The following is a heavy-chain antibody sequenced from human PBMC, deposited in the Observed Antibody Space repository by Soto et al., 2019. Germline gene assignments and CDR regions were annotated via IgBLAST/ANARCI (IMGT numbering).Heavy chain of an antibody. CDR2: ISSSSSYI. V-gene: IGHV3-21*01. CDR1: GFTFSSYS. D-gene: IGHD1-1*01. Sequence: GESLKISCAASGFTFSSYSMNWVRQAPGKGLEWVSSISSSSSYIYYADSVKGRFTISRDNAKNSLYLQMNSLRAEDTAVYYCARWELEPPPNWGQGTLVTVSS. CDR3: ARWELEPPPN. J-gene: IGHJ4*02.